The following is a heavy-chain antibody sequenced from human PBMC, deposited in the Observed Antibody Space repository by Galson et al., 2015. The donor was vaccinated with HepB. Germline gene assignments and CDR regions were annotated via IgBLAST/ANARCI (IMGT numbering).Heavy chain of an antibody. CDR2: IWYDGSNK. D-gene: IGHD3-9*01. Sequence: SLRLSCAASGFTFSSYGMHWVRQAPGKGLEWVAVIWYDGSNKYYADSVKGRFTISRDNSKNTLYLQMNSLRAEDTAVYYCARAMVLYYDILTGYAQPMDVCGQGTTVTVSS. CDR3: ARAMVLYYDILTGYAQPMDV. J-gene: IGHJ6*02. V-gene: IGHV3-33*01. CDR1: GFTFSSYG.